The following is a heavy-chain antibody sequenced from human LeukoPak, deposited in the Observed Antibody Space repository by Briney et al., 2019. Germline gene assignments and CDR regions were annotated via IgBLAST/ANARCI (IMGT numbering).Heavy chain of an antibody. CDR3: ARQVPAAGTADYFDY. CDR2: IYYSGST. CDR1: GGSISSSSYY. Sequence: SETLSLTCTVSGGSISSSSYYWGWIRQPPGKGLEWIGSIYYSGSTYYNPSLKSRVTISVDTSKNQFSLKLSSVTAADKAVYYCARQVPAAGTADYFDYWGQGTLVTVSS. V-gene: IGHV4-39*01. J-gene: IGHJ4*02. D-gene: IGHD6-13*01.